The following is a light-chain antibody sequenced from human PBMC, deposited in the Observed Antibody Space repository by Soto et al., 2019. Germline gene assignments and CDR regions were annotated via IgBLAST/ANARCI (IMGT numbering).Light chain of an antibody. J-gene: IGKJ2*01. CDR1: QSINSY. V-gene: IGKV1-39*01. Sequence: DIQMTQSPSSLSASVGDRVTITCRASQSINSYLNWYQQKPEKAPKLLIYAASSLQSGVPSRFSGSGSGTYFTLTISSLQPEDFTTYSCQQSDSTPYPFGQGTKLEIK. CDR2: AAS. CDR3: QQSDSTPYP.